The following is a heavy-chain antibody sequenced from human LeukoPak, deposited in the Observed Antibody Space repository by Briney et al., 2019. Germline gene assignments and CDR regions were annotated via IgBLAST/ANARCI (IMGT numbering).Heavy chain of an antibody. V-gene: IGHV1-69*05. D-gene: IGHD3-22*01. CDR2: IIPIFGTA. CDR3: ARSGFMYYYDSSGYYLFDY. Sequence: ASVKVSCKASGGTFSSYAISWVRQAPGQGLEWMGGIIPIFGTANYAQKFQGRVTITTDESTSTAYMELSSLRSEDTAVYYRARSGFMYYYDSSGYYLFDYWGQGTLVTVSS. CDR1: GGTFSSYA. J-gene: IGHJ4*02.